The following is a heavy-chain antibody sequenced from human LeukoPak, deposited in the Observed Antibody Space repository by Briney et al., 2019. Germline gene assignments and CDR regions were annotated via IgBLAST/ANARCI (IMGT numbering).Heavy chain of an antibody. CDR1: RFTFDDYG. J-gene: IGHJ4*02. Sequence: PGGSLRLSCAASRFTFDDYGMSWVRQAPGKGLKWVSGINWNGCSTGYADSVKGRLTISRDNAKNSLYLQMNSLRAEDTALYYCARVFMEMATSLIDYWGQGTLVTVSS. V-gene: IGHV3-20*04. D-gene: IGHD5-24*01. CDR3: ARVFMEMATSLIDY. CDR2: INWNGCST.